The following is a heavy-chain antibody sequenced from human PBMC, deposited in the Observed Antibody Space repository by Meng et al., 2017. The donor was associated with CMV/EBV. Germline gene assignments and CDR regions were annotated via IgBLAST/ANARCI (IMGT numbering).Heavy chain of an antibody. CDR1: GFTFSSYW. Sequence: GSLKISCAASGFTFSSYWMSWVRQAPGKGLEWVANIKQDGSEKYYVDSVKGRFTISRDNAKNSLYLQMNSLRAEDTAVYYCAREAGDYGMDVWGQGTTVTVSS. D-gene: IGHD3-10*01. J-gene: IGHJ6*02. CDR2: IKQDGSEK. V-gene: IGHV3-7*01. CDR3: AREAGDYGMDV.